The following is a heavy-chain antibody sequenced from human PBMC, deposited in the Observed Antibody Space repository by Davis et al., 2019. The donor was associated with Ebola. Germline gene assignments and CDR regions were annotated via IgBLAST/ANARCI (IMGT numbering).Heavy chain of an antibody. Sequence: AASVKVSCKASGYTFSSHYMHWVRQAPGQGLEWMGKINPSGGSTGYAQKFQGRVTMTRDTSTSTVYMELSGLRSEDTAVYYCATTLEFTSGELYRRYGMYVWGQGTTVSVSS. CDR1: GYTFSSHY. CDR3: ATTLEFTSGELYRRYGMYV. J-gene: IGHJ6*02. V-gene: IGHV1-46*01. D-gene: IGHD3-10*01. CDR2: INPSGGST.